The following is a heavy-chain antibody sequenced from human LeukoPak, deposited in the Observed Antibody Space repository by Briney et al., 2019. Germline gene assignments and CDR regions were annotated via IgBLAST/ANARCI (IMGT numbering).Heavy chain of an antibody. CDR3: ARAWGYGDRLDY. J-gene: IGHJ4*02. D-gene: IGHD4-17*01. CDR2: ISYDGSNK. Sequence: GGSLRLSCAASGFTFSSYAMHWVRQAPGKGLEWVAVISYDGSNKYHADSVKGRFTISRDNSKNTLYLQMNSLRAEDTAVYYCARAWGYGDRLDYWGQGTLVTVSS. CDR1: GFTFSSYA. V-gene: IGHV3-30-3*01.